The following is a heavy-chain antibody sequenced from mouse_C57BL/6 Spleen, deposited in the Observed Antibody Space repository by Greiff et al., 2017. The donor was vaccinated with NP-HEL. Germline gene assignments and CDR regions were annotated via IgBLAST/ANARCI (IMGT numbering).Heavy chain of an antibody. CDR1: GYTFTSYW. V-gene: IGHV1-64*01. CDR2: IHPNSGST. D-gene: IGHD4-1*01. Sequence: VQLQQSGAELVKPGASVKLSCKASGYTFTSYWMHWVKQRPGQGLEWIGMIHPNSGSTNYNEKFKSKATLTVDKSSSTAYMQLSSLTSEDSAVYYCARGVGRGAYFDYWGQGTTLTVSS. CDR3: ARGVGRGAYFDY. J-gene: IGHJ2*01.